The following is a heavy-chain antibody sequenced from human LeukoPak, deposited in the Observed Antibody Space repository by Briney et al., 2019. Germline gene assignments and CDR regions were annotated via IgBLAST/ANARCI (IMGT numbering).Heavy chain of an antibody. CDR3: ARGLNDFWSGYRNYGMDV. CDR1: GGSISSYY. V-gene: IGHV4-34*01. D-gene: IGHD3-3*01. CDR2: INHSGST. J-gene: IGHJ6*02. Sequence: SETLSLTCTVSGGSISSYYWSWIRQPPGKGLEWIGEINHSGSTNYNPSLKSRVTISVDTSKNQFSLKLSSVTAADTAVYYCARGLNDFWSGYRNYGMDVWGQGTTVTVSS.